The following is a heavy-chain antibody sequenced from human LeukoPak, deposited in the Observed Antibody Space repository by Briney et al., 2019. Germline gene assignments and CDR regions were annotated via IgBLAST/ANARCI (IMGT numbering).Heavy chain of an antibody. CDR1: GFTFSGYG. J-gene: IGHJ3*02. CDR3: AMGLRLHGAFDI. V-gene: IGHV3-7*01. CDR2: IKQDGSKK. D-gene: IGHD5/OR15-5a*01. Sequence: PGGSLRLSCAASGFTFSGYGMHWVRQAPGKGLEWVANIKQDGSKKYYVDSVKGRFTISRDNAKNSLYLQMNSLRAEDTAVYYCAMGLRLHGAFDIWGQGTMVTVPS.